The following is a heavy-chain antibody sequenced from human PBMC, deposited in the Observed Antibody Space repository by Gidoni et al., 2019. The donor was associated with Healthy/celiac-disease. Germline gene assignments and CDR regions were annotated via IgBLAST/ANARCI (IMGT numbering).Heavy chain of an antibody. Sequence: EVQLVQSGAEVKQPGESLRISCKGSGYSFTSYWISWVRQLPGKGLEWMGRIDPSDSYTNYSPSFQGHVTISADKSISTAYLQWSSLKASDTAMYYCARQPTVTTEPGDYWGQGTLVTVSS. CDR2: IDPSDSYT. V-gene: IGHV5-10-1*01. D-gene: IGHD4-17*01. J-gene: IGHJ4*02. CDR3: ARQPTVTTEPGDY. CDR1: GYSFTSYW.